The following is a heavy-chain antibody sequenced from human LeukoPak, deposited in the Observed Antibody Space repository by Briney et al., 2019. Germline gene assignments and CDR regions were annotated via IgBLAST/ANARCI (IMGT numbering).Heavy chain of an antibody. D-gene: IGHD1-14*01. J-gene: IGHJ4*02. CDR1: GFTVSSNC. V-gene: IGHV3-53*01. CDR3: AKDMTGSQDY. Sequence: GGSLRLSCAASGFTVSSNCMSWVRQAPGKGLEWVSVIYGGGGTYYSDSVKGRFTISRDNSKNTLYLQMNSLRAEDTAVYYCAKDMTGSQDYWGQGTLVTVSS. CDR2: IYGGGGT.